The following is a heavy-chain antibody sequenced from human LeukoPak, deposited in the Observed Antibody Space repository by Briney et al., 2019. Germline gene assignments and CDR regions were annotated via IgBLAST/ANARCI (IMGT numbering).Heavy chain of an antibody. Sequence: ASVNVSCKASGYTFTSYAMHWVRQAPGQRLEWMGWINAGNGNTKYSQKFQGRVTITRDTSASTAYMELSSLRSEDTAVYYCARETSEDYDILTGYLSWGQGTLVTVSS. D-gene: IGHD3-9*01. CDR3: ARETSEDYDILTGYLS. V-gene: IGHV1-3*01. CDR2: INAGNGNT. CDR1: GYTFTSYA. J-gene: IGHJ5*02.